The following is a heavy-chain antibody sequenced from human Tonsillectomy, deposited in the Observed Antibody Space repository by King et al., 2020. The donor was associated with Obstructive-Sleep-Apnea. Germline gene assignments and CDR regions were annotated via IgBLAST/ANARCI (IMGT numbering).Heavy chain of an antibody. CDR3: VKGLNNYGTFHC. J-gene: IGHJ4*02. CDR1: GFTFSRYA. Sequence: VQLVESGGGLVQPGGSLRLSCVASGFTFSRYAMSWVRQAPGKGLEWVSAIGGSGDNTYYADSVKGRLTVSRDNSKNTLYLQMDSLRVEDTALYYCVKGLNNYGTFHCWGQGTLVTVSS. D-gene: IGHD3-10*01. CDR2: IGGSGDNT. V-gene: IGHV3-23*04.